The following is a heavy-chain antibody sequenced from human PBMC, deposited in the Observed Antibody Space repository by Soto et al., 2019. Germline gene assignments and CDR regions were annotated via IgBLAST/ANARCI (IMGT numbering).Heavy chain of an antibody. Sequence: QVQLVQSGAEVKRPGSSVKVSCEAPGGTFNNYAITWVRQAPGQGLEWMGGIIPMFGTNYAQKFQDRVTIAADESTGTAYMELSGLRSEDTAVYFCARPNSYGVTFHYYYGMDVWGQGTTVTVSS. CDR1: GGTFNNYA. V-gene: IGHV1-69*01. CDR2: IIPMFGT. J-gene: IGHJ6*02. CDR3: ARPNSYGVTFHYYYGMDV. D-gene: IGHD3-10*01.